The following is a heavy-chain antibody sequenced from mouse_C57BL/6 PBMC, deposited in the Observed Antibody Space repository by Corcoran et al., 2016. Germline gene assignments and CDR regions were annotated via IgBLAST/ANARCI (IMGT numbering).Heavy chain of an antibody. CDR2: INPNNGGT. CDR1: GYTFTDYN. Sequence: EVQLQQSGPELVKPGASVKIPCKASGYTFTDYNMDWVKQSHGKSLEWIGDINPNNGGTIYNQKFKGKATLTVDKSSSTAYMGLRSLTSEDTAVYYCARGSYWYFDVWGTGTTVTVSS. V-gene: IGHV1-18*01. CDR3: ARGSYWYFDV. J-gene: IGHJ1*03.